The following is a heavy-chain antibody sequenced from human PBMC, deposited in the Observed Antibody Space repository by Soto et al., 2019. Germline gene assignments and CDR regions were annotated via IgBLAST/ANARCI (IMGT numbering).Heavy chain of an antibody. CDR1: GFTFSSYG. V-gene: IGHV3-30*18. D-gene: IGHD6-19*01. J-gene: IGHJ4*02. CDR2: ISYNGGEK. CDR3: AKGGGAENGWLLDH. Sequence: GGSLRLSCAVSGFTFSSYGMLWVRQAPGKGLEWVAVISYNGGEKNYLDSVKGRFTISRDNSKNTLYLEMNSLRPDDTALYYCAKGGGAENGWLLDHWGQGTVVTVSS.